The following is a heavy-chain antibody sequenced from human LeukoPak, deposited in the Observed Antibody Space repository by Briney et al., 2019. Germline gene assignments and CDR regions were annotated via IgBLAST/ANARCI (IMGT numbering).Heavy chain of an antibody. Sequence: EASVKVSCKSSAYTFNVSYLHWVRLAPGQGPEWVGWIDPNNGDTEYAQEFQGRVTMTRVRSISTAYMELSRLTSDDTAVYYCARRSRNGLDAFDIWGQGTMVTVSS. CDR1: AYTFNVSY. D-gene: IGHD2-8*01. CDR3: ARRSRNGLDAFDI. V-gene: IGHV1-2*02. CDR2: IDPNNGDT. J-gene: IGHJ3*02.